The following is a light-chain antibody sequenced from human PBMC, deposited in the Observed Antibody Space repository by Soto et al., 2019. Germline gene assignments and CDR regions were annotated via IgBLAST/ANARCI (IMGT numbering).Light chain of an antibody. CDR2: DAS. CDR1: QSISNW. Sequence: DIQMTQSPPTLSASAGDRVTITCRASQSISNWLAWYQKKPGKDPKALIYDASNLESGVPSRFSGSGSGTEFTLTISSLQSDDFATYYCLQYNGYSPKTFGQGTKVEIK. J-gene: IGKJ1*01. CDR3: LQYNGYSPKT. V-gene: IGKV1-5*01.